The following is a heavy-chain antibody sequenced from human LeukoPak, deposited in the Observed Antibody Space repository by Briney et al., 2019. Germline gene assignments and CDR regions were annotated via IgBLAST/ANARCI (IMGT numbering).Heavy chain of an antibody. D-gene: IGHD3-16*01. CDR3: ARGGESSNFDY. Sequence: SETLSITCAVYGGSFSGDYWSCIRQPPGKGLEWIGEINHSGSTNYNPSLKSRVTISVDTSKNQFSLKLSSVTAADTAVYYCARGGESSNFDYRGQGTLVTVSS. V-gene: IGHV4-34*01. J-gene: IGHJ4*02. CDR2: INHSGST. CDR1: GGSFSGDY.